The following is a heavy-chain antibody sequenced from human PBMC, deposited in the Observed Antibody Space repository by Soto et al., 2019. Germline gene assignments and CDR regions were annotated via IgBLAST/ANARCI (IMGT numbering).Heavy chain of an antibody. CDR2: ISYDGSNK. J-gene: IGHJ3*02. CDR3: ARGRYYYDSSGYYFDAFDI. V-gene: IGHV3-30-3*01. CDR1: GFTFSSYA. D-gene: IGHD3-22*01. Sequence: LRLSCTASGFTFSSYAMHWVRQAPGKGLEWVAVISYDGSNKYYADSVKGRFTISRDNSKNTLYLQMNSLRAEDTAVYYCARGRYYYDSSGYYFDAFDIWGQGTMVTVSS.